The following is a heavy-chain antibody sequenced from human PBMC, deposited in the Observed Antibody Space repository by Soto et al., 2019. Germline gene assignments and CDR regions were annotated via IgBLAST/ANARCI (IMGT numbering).Heavy chain of an antibody. CDR2: IYYSGST. J-gene: IGHJ3*02. D-gene: IGHD4-17*01. CDR1: GGSISSYY. Sequence: PSEPLSLTCTVSGGSISSYYWSWIRQPPGKGLEWIGYIYYSGSTNYNPSLKSRVTISVDTSKNQFSLKLSSVTAADTAVYYCARQDSDDYGDYGRVPGAFDIWGQGTMVT. CDR3: ARQDSDDYGDYGRVPGAFDI. V-gene: IGHV4-59*08.